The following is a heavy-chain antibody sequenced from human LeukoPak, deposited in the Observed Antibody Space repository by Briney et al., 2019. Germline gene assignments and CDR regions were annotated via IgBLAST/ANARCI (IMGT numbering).Heavy chain of an antibody. Sequence: GGSLRLSCAASGFTFSSYWMSWVRQAPGKGLEWVSYIGSSSSTIYYADSVKGRFTISRDNAKNSLYLQMNSLRAEDTAVYYCASSNYDFWSGYIDYWGQGTLVTVSS. CDR1: GFTFSSYW. CDR3: ASSNYDFWSGYIDY. CDR2: IGSSSSTI. D-gene: IGHD3-3*01. V-gene: IGHV3-48*04. J-gene: IGHJ4*02.